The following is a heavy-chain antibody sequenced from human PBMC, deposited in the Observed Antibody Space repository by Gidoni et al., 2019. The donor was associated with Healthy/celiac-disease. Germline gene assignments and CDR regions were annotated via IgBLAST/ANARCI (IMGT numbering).Heavy chain of an antibody. CDR2: INPNRGGT. D-gene: IGHD3-22*01. J-gene: IGHJ4*02. V-gene: IGHV1-2*04. CDR1: GYTFTGYY. CDR3: ARDYYDSSGFDY. Sequence: QVQLVQSGAEVQKPGASVKVSCKASGYTFTGYYMHWVRQAPGQGLAWMGWINPNRGGTNYAQKFQGWVTMTRDTSISTAYMELSRLRSDDTAVYYCARDYYDSSGFDYWGQGTLVTVSS.